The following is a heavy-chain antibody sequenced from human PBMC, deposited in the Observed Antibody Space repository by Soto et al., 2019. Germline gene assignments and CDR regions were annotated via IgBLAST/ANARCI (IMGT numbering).Heavy chain of an antibody. Sequence: GGSLRLSCAASGFTFNNYAMSWVRQAPGKGLEWVSIISGSADSAYHADPVKGRFTISRDNSKSTLYLQMNSLRAEDTAVYYCAKEDYYDSSRYYALGYWGQGTLVTVSS. CDR1: GFTFNNYA. CDR3: AKEDYYDSSRYYALGY. CDR2: ISGSADSA. J-gene: IGHJ4*02. D-gene: IGHD3-22*01. V-gene: IGHV3-23*01.